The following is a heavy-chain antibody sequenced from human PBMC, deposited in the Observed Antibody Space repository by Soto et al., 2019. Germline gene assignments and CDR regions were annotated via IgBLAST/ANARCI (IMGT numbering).Heavy chain of an antibody. V-gene: IGHV3-30*18. J-gene: IGHJ6*02. CDR1: GFTFSSYG. Sequence: GGSLRLSCAASGFTFSSYGMHWVRQAPGKGLEWVAVISYDGSNKYYADSVKGRFTISRDNSKNTLYLQMNSLRAEDTAVYYCAKGVRRTFYYYYYGMDVWGQGTTVTVSS. CDR2: ISYDGSNK. CDR3: AKGVRRTFYYYYYGMDV. D-gene: IGHD1-1*01.